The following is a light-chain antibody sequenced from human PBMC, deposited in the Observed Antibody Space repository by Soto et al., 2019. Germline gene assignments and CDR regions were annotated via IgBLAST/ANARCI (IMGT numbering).Light chain of an antibody. CDR1: QSINRF. CDR3: QQSYTIPWT. CDR2: AAS. V-gene: IGKV1-39*01. J-gene: IGKJ1*01. Sequence: DIQMTQSPSSLSASVGDRVTITCRASQSINRFINWYQQKAGKAPKVLIYAASILQNGVPSRFSGRGSGTDFTLTISSLQPEDFATYFCQQSYTIPWTFGHGTKVEIK.